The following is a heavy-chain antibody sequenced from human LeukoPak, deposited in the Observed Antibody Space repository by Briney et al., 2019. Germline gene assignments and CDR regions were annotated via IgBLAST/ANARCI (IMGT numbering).Heavy chain of an antibody. V-gene: IGHV4-34*01. CDR3: ARASSYGDYPFDY. J-gene: IGHJ4*02. D-gene: IGHD4-17*01. Sequence: SETLSLTCAVYGGSFSGYYWTCIRQRPGKGLEWIGEINHSGSTNYNPSLKSRVTISVDTSKNQFSLKLSSVTAADTAVYYCARASSYGDYPFDYWGQGTLVTVSS. CDR2: INHSGST. CDR1: GGSFSGYY.